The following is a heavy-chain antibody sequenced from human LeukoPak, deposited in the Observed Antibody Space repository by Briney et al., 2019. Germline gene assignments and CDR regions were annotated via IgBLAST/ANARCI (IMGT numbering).Heavy chain of an antibody. CDR3: AKVPHYYDSSGNWFDP. V-gene: IGHV3-23*01. CDR1: GFTFSSYA. CDR2: ISGSGGST. D-gene: IGHD3-22*01. J-gene: IGHJ5*02. Sequence: GGSLRLSCAASGFTFSSYAMSWVRQAPGKGLEWVSAISGSGGSTYYADSVKGRFTISRDNSKNTLYLQMNSLRAEDTAVYYCAKVPHYYDSSGNWFDPWGQGTLVTVSS.